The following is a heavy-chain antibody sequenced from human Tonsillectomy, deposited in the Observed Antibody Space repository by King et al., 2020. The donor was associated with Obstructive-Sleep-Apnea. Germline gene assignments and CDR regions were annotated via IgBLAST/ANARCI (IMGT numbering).Heavy chain of an antibody. D-gene: IGHD3-9*01. CDR1: GYTFTSYY. J-gene: IGHJ6*02. V-gene: IGHV1-46*01. CDR3: ARDLGVLRYFDWLPESWRDYYYGMDV. CDR2: INPSGGST. Sequence: QLVQSGAEVKKPGASVKVSCKASGYTFTSYYMHWVRQAPGQGLEWMGIINPSGGSTSYAQKFQGRVTMTRDTSTSTVYMELSSLRSEDTAVYYCARDLGVLRYFDWLPESWRDYYYGMDVWGQGTTVTVSS.